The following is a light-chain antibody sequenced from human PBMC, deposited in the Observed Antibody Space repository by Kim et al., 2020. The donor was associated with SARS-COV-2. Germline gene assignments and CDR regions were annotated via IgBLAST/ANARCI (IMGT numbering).Light chain of an antibody. CDR1: SSNIGTNY. J-gene: IGLJ3*02. Sequence: QSVLTQPPSASGTPGQSVTISCSGSSSNIGTNYAHWYQQFPGMAPQLVIYRNNQRPSGVPDRFSGSKSGTSASLAISGLRSEDEAVYFCTAWDDSPNTPVFGGGTQLTVL. CDR2: RNN. V-gene: IGLV1-47*01. CDR3: TAWDDSPNTPV.